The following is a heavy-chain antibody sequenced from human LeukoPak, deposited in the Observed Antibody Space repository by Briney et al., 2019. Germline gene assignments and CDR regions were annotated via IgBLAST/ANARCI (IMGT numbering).Heavy chain of an antibody. CDR1: GFTFNIYA. V-gene: IGHV3-23*01. CDR2: ITSIIDGT. J-gene: IGHJ5*01. Sequence: GGSLRLSCAASGFTFNIYAMSWVRQAPGEGLEWVPSITSIIDGTFYADSVKGRFTISRDNSKSTLYLQMNSLRAEDTALYYCVKDRPNYFGWNGHYYTRNGDSWGQGTLVTVSS. CDR3: VKDRPNYFGWNGHYYTRNGDS. D-gene: IGHD3-10*01.